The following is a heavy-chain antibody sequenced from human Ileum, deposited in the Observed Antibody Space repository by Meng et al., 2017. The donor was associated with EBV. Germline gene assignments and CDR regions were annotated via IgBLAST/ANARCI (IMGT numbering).Heavy chain of an antibody. V-gene: IGHV4-4*02. CDR3: GRDQGRELINH. CDR1: GDAISSDIW. D-gene: IGHD1-7*01. CDR2: VYHRGDT. Sequence: QWQLQESCLGLVRPAGTLSLTCTVSGDAISSDIWWSWVRQPPGKGLEWIGEVYHRGDTNYNPSLKSRVDISVDKSKNQFYLSLFSVTAADTAVYYCGRDQGRELINHWGQGTLVTVSS. J-gene: IGHJ4*02.